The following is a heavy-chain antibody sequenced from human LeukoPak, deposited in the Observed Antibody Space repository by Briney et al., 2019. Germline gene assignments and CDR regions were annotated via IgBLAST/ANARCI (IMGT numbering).Heavy chain of an antibody. CDR2: INHSGST. D-gene: IGHD1-1*01. Sequence: SETLSLTCAVYWGSFSVYFWSCMRQPPGKGLECRGEINHSGSTNYNPSIKSRVTISVDTSKNQFSLKLSSVTAADTAVYYCARHWKSRSYYYYYMDVWGKGTTVTISS. CDR3: ARHWKSRSYYYYYMDV. J-gene: IGHJ6*03. CDR1: WGSFSVYF. V-gene: IGHV4-34*01.